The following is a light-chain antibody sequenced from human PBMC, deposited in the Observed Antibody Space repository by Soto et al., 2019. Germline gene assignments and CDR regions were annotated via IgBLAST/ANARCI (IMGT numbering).Light chain of an antibody. CDR1: QSISNY. CDR3: QQSYSTPT. Sequence: DIQMTQSPSSLSASIGERVTITCRASQSISNYLNWFQQKPGEAPKLLIYAASSLPGGVPSRFSGSGSGTDFTLTITSLQPEDFATYYCQQSYSTPTFGQGTRLEIK. V-gene: IGKV1-39*01. CDR2: AAS. J-gene: IGKJ5*01.